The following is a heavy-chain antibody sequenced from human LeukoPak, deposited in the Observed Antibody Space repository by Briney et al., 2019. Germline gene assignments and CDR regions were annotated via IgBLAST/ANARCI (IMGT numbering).Heavy chain of an antibody. D-gene: IGHD3-22*01. CDR2: IGTVGDT. Sequence: PGGSLRLSCAASGFTFSSYDMHWVRQATGKGLEWVSAIGTVGDTYYPGSVKGRFTISRENAKNSLYLQMNSLRAGDTAVYYCARALSGYYYDYWGQGTLVTVSS. J-gene: IGHJ4*02. V-gene: IGHV3-13*01. CDR1: GFTFSSYD. CDR3: ARALSGYYYDY.